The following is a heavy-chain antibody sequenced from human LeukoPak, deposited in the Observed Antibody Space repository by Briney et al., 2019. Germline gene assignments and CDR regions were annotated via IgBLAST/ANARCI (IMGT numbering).Heavy chain of an antibody. CDR2: IYYSGST. CDR3: ARVVWDDAFDI. CDR1: GVSISSSSYY. J-gene: IGHJ3*02. V-gene: IGHV4-39*07. Sequence: SETLSLTCTVSGVSISSSSYYWGWIRQPPGKGLEWIGSIYYSGSTYYNPSLKSRVTISVDTSKNQFSLKLSSVTAADTAVYYCARVVWDDAFDIWGQGTMVTVSS. D-gene: IGHD1-26*01.